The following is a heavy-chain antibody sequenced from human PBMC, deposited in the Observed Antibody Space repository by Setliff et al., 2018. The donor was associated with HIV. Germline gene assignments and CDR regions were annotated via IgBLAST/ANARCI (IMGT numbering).Heavy chain of an antibody. CDR1: GFTFISYA. D-gene: IGHD3-10*01. CDR3: AKDLGNYYYMDV. V-gene: IGHV3-23*01. J-gene: IGHJ6*03. CDR2: ISGSGGST. Sequence: PGGSLRLSCAASGFTFISYAMSWVRQAPGKGLEWVSAISGSGGSTYYADSVKGRSTISRDNSKNTLYLRLNSLRAEDTAIYYCAKDLGNYYYMDVWGKGTTVTVSS.